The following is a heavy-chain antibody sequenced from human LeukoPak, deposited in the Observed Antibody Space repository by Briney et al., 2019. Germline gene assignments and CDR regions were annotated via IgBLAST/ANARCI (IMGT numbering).Heavy chain of an antibody. CDR3: AKGRVPAATPYDAFDI. D-gene: IGHD2-2*01. J-gene: IGHJ3*02. V-gene: IGHV3-23*01. CDR1: GFTFSDFY. Sequence: PGGSLRLSCAASGFTFSDFYMSWIRQAPGKGLEWVSAISGSGGSTYYADSVKGRFTISRDNSKNTLYLQMNSLRAEDTAVYYCAKGRVPAATPYDAFDIWGQGTMVTVSS. CDR2: ISGSGGST.